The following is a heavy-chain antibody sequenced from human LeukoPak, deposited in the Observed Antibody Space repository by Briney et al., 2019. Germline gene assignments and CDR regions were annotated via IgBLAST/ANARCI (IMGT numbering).Heavy chain of an antibody. CDR2: ISGSGDTT. Sequence: PGGCLRLSCAASGFIFSDYAMSWVRQAPGKGLAWVSTISGSGDTTYYADSVKGRFTISRDNSKNTLYLQMNSLRAEDTAVYYCAKGVLGCSSTSCLYYYYYGMDVWGKGTTVTVSS. CDR1: GFIFSDYA. D-gene: IGHD2-2*01. J-gene: IGHJ6*04. CDR3: AKGVLGCSSTSCLYYYYYGMDV. V-gene: IGHV3-23*01.